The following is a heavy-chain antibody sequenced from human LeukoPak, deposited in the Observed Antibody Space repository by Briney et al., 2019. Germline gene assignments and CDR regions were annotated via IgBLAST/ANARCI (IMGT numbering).Heavy chain of an antibody. D-gene: IGHD6-13*01. CDR1: GYSFTSYW. Sequence: GESLKISCKGSGYSFTSYWIGWVRQMPGKGLEWMGIIYPGDSDTRYSPSFQGQVTISADKSISTAYLQWSSLKASVTAMYYCARLGGPYSSSLYYFDYWGQGTLVTVSS. V-gene: IGHV5-51*01. CDR3: ARLGGPYSSSLYYFDY. J-gene: IGHJ4*02. CDR2: IYPGDSDT.